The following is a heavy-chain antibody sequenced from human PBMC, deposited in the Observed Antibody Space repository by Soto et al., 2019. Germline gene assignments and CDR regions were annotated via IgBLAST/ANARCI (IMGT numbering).Heavy chain of an antibody. CDR2: IIPIFGTA. J-gene: IGHJ4*02. CDR1: GGTFSSYA. V-gene: IGHV1-69*12. Sequence: QVQLVQSGAEVKKPGSSVKVSCKASGGTFSSYAISWVRQAPGQGLEWLGGIIPIFGTANYAQKFQGSVTITADESTSTADLELTSLRSEDTAVYYCARDTVRGDSYDYYGYWGQGTLVTVSS. CDR3: ARDTVRGDSYDYYGY. D-gene: IGHD5-18*01.